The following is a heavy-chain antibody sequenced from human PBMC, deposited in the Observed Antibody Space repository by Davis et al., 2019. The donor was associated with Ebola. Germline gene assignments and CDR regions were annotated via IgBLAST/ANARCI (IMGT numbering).Heavy chain of an antibody. D-gene: IGHD2-2*01. CDR1: GFTFSSYW. CDR2: INSDGSST. V-gene: IGHV3-74*01. J-gene: IGHJ4*02. CDR3: ASWDIVVVPETYYFDY. Sequence: GESLKISCAASGFTFSSYWMHWVRQAPGKGLVWVSRINSDGSSTSYADSVKGRFTISRDNAKNTLYLQMNSLRAEDTAVYYCASWDIVVVPETYYFDYWGQGTLVTVSS.